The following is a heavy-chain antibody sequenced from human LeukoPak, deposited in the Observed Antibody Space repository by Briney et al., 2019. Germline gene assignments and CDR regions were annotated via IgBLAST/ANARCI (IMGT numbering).Heavy chain of an antibody. J-gene: IGHJ4*02. CDR1: GFTFSSYW. CDR2: INSDGSST. V-gene: IGHV3-74*01. Sequence: WGSLRLSCAASGFTFSSYWMHWVRQAPGKGLVWVSRINSDGSSTNYADSVKGRFTISRGNAENTLYLQMNSLRAEDTAVYYCARKAAGLTLDFWGQGTLVTVSS. D-gene: IGHD6-13*01. CDR3: ARKAAGLTLDF.